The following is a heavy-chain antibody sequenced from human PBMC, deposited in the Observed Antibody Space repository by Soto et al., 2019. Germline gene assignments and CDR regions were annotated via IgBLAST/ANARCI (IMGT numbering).Heavy chain of an antibody. D-gene: IGHD1-7*01. V-gene: IGHV3-64*01. CDR2: ISSNGGTT. Sequence: EVQLAESGGGMVQPGGSLRLSCVASGFTFSSYDMHWVHQAPGKGLEYVSSISSNGGTTYYGNSVKGRFTISRDKSKNTLYLQMGSLRAEDMAVYYCVRRVSGNYDYWGQGTLVTVSS. CDR1: GFTFSSYD. J-gene: IGHJ4*02. CDR3: VRRVSGNYDY.